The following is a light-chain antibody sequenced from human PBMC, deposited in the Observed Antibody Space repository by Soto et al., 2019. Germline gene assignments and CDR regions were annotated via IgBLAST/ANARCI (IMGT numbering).Light chain of an antibody. CDR3: CSYAGSYTFVV. Sequence: QPVLTQPRSVSGSPGQSVTISCTGTSSDVGGYNYVSWYQQHPGKAPKLMIYEVSKRPSGVPDRFSGSKSGNTASLTISGLQAEDEADYYCCSYAGSYTFVVFGGGTKLTVL. V-gene: IGLV2-11*01. J-gene: IGLJ3*02. CDR2: EVS. CDR1: SSDVGGYNY.